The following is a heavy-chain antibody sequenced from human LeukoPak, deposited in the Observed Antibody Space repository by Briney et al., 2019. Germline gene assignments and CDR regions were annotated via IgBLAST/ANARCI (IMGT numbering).Heavy chain of an antibody. CDR3: AKTKGDCEYYFDY. Sequence: PGGSLRLSCAASRFTFSSYGMHWVRQAPGKGLEWVAVISHDGNNKYYADSVKGRFTISRDNSKNTLYLQMNSLRAEDTAVYFCAKTKGDCEYYFDYWGQGTLVTVSS. CDR1: RFTFSSYG. V-gene: IGHV3-30*18. J-gene: IGHJ4*02. CDR2: ISHDGNNK. D-gene: IGHD2-21*02.